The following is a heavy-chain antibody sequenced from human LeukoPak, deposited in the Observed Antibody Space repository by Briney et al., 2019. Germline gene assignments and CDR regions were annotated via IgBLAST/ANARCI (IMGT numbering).Heavy chain of an antibody. D-gene: IGHD1-26*01. J-gene: IGHJ4*02. CDR2: ISDSGGTT. CDR1: GFTFNNYA. Sequence: GGSLRLSCAASGFTFNNYAMNWVRQAPGKGLEWVSGISDSGGTTDYADSVKGRFTISRDNSKNTLYLQMNSLRAEDTAVYYCAKRRGGYSFYFDYWGQGTPVTVSS. CDR3: AKRRGGYSFYFDY. V-gene: IGHV3-23*01.